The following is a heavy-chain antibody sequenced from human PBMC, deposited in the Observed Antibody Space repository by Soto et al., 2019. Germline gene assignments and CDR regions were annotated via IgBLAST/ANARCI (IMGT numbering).Heavy chain of an antibody. CDR3: ARTKAVAAKTQYYFDY. J-gene: IGHJ4*02. CDR1: GFSFSSYG. V-gene: IGHV3-33*01. D-gene: IGHD6-19*01. Sequence: QVPLVESGGGVVQPGRSLRLSCVASGFSFSSYGMHWVRQAPGKGLEWVAVIWYDGSNKYYADSVKGRFTISRDNSKNTLYLQMNSLRAEDTAVYYCARTKAVAAKTQYYFDYWGQGTLVTVSS. CDR2: IWYDGSNK.